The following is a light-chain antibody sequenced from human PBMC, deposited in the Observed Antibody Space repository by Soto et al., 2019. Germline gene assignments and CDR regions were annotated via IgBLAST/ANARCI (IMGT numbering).Light chain of an antibody. CDR1: QSVSSY. CDR3: QQRSNCPLT. Sequence: EIVLTQSPATLSLSPGERATLSCRASQSVSSYLAWYQQKPGQAPRLLIYDASNRATGIPARFSGRGSGTDFTLTISSLAPEDFSVYYCQQRSNCPLTFGGGTQVEIK. V-gene: IGKV3-11*01. CDR2: DAS. J-gene: IGKJ4*01.